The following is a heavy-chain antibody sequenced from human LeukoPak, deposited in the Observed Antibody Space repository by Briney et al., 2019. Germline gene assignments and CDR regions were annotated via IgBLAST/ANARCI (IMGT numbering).Heavy chain of an antibody. CDR1: GFTFSDYY. D-gene: IGHD3-22*01. V-gene: IGHV3-11*04. CDR2: ISSSGSTI. CDR3: ARDQYYDSSGYFGH. J-gene: IGHJ4*02. Sequence: GGSLRLSCAASGFTFSDYYMSWIRQAPGKGLEWVSYISSSGSTIYYADSVKGRFTISRDNAKNSLYLQMNSLRAEDTAVYYCARDQYYDSSGYFGHWGQGTLVTVSS.